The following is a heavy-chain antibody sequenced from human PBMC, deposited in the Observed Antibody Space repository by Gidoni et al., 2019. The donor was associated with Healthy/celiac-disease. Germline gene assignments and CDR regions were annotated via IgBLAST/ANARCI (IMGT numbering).Heavy chain of an antibody. V-gene: IGHV1-46*01. Sequence: QVQLVQSGAEVMKPGASVKVSCKASGYPFTSYYIHWVRQAPGQGLEWMGKINPRGGSTSYEQKFQGRVTMTRDTSTSTVYMELSSLRSEDTAVYYCARALGTDSSSWYTNRAMDVWGQGTTVTVSS. J-gene: IGHJ6*02. D-gene: IGHD6-13*01. CDR3: ARALGTDSSSWYTNRAMDV. CDR1: GYPFTSYY. CDR2: INPRGGST.